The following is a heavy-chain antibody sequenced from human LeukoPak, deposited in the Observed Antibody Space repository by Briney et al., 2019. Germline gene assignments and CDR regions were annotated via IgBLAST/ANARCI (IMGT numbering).Heavy chain of an antibody. J-gene: IGHJ3*02. CDR1: GYSFTSYG. CDR2: ISAYNGNT. CDR3: ARERGVLRFLEWLSPGSFDI. Sequence: GASVKVSCKASGYSFTSYGISWVRQAPGQGLEWMGWISAYNGNTNYAQKLQGRVTMTTDTSTSTAYMELRSLRSDDTAVYYCARERGVLRFLEWLSPGSFDIWGQGTMVTVSS. V-gene: IGHV1-18*01. D-gene: IGHD3-3*01.